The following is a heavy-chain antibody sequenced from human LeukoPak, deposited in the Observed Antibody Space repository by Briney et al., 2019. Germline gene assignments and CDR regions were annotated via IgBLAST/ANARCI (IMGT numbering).Heavy chain of an antibody. CDR1: DFTLSPYW. CDR3: ARGGSGSSKYWVF. CDR2: ITSDGGDK. Sequence: GGSLTLSCAASDFTLSPYWMTWVRQAPGRGLGWVANITSDGGDKYYGDSVKGRFSISRDNAENSLFLQMNNLRVEDSAVYYCARGGSGSSKYWVFWGQGTLVTVSS. V-gene: IGHV3-7*01. J-gene: IGHJ4*02. D-gene: IGHD2-8*02.